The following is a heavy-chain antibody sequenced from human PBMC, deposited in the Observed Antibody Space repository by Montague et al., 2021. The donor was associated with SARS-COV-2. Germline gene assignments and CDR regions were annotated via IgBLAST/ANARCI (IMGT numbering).Heavy chain of an antibody. Sequence: SETLSLTCSVSGGSITTYYWSWVRQPAGKGLEWIGRLSTSGSTNXNPSLKSRVTMSLDTSKNQVSLKLCSVTAADTVVYYCARDASSANSPANNWFDSWGQGTLVTVSS. J-gene: IGHJ5*01. V-gene: IGHV4-4*07. D-gene: IGHD4/OR15-4a*01. CDR1: GGSITTYY. CDR3: ARDASSANSPANNWFDS. CDR2: LSTSGST.